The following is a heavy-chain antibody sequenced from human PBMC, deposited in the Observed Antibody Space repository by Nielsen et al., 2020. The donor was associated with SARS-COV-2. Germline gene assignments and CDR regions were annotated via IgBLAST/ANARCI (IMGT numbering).Heavy chain of an antibody. CDR3: ARDRTMAPPGYYGMDV. D-gene: IGHD4/OR15-4a*01. CDR2: INHSGST. V-gene: IGHV4-34*01. CDR1: GFTFGDYA. Sequence: ESLKISCTASGFTFGDYAMSWVRQAPGKGLEWIGEINHSGSTNYNPSLKSRVAISVDTSKNQFSLKLSSVTAADTAVYYCARDRTMAPPGYYGMDVWGQGTTVTVSS. J-gene: IGHJ6*02.